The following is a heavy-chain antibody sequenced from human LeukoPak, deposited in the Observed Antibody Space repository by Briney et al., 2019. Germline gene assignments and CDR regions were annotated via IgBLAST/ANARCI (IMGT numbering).Heavy chain of an antibody. Sequence: GRSLRLPCAASGLTFNRYGMHWVRQAPGKGLEWVAVIAYDGNNKYYGDSVKGRFTISRDNSKNTLYLQMNSLRAEDTAVYYCAKDRASGSDWYSDGFGMWGQGTMVTVSS. J-gene: IGHJ3*02. CDR3: AKDRASGSDWYSDGFGM. CDR1: GLTFNRYG. V-gene: IGHV3-30*18. CDR2: IAYDGNNK. D-gene: IGHD2-21*02.